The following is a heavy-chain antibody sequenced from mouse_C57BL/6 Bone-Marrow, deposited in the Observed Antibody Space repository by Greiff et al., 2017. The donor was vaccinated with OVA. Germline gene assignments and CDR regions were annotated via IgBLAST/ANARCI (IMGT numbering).Heavy chain of an antibody. Sequence: EVKLVESGPELVKPGASVKISCKASGYSFTGYYMNWGKQSPAKSLEWIGEINPSTGGTTYNKQFKAKATLTADKSSSTAYMQLKSVTSEDTAGYYCARREMDWDSDWYIDVWGTGTTVTVSS. CDR1: GYSFTGYY. J-gene: IGHJ1*03. V-gene: IGHV1-42*01. D-gene: IGHD3-3*01. CDR3: ARREMDWDSDWYIDV. CDR2: INPSTGGT.